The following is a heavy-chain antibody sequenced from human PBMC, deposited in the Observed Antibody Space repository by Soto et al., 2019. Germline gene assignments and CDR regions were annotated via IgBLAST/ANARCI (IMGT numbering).Heavy chain of an antibody. CDR1: GFTFSSYA. J-gene: IGHJ4*02. D-gene: IGHD3-3*01. V-gene: IGHV3-30-3*01. Sequence: GGSLRLSWAASGFTFSSYAMHWVRQAPGKGLEWVAVISYDGSNKYYADSVKGRFTISRDNSKNTLYLQMNSLRAEDTAVYYCARDVFDDFWSGYNDYWGQGTLVTVSS. CDR2: ISYDGSNK. CDR3: ARDVFDDFWSGYNDY.